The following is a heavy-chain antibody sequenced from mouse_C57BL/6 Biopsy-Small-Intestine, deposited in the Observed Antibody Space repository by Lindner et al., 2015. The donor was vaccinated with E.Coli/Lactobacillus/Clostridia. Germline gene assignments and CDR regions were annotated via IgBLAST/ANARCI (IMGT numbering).Heavy chain of an antibody. CDR1: GFTFSDYG. CDR3: ARGPLLRYYYALDY. CDR2: ISTGSSTI. J-gene: IGHJ4*01. V-gene: IGHV5-17*01. Sequence: VQLQESGGGLVKPGGSRKLSCAASGFTFSDYGMHWVRQAPEKGLEWVAYISTGSSTIYYADTVKGRFTISRDNAKDTLFLQMTSLRSGDTAMYYCARGPLLRYYYALDYWGQGTSVTVSS.